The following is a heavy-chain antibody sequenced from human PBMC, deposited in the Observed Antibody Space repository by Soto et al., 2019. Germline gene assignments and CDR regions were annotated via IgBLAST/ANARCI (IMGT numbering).Heavy chain of an antibody. Sequence: ASVKVSCKASGYTFTGYYMHWVRQAPGQGLEWMGWINPNSGGTNYAQKFQGRVTMTRDTSISTAYMELSRLGSDDTAVYYCARASSSGWYGDSVHFDYCGQGTLVTVSS. CDR1: GYTFTGYY. J-gene: IGHJ4*02. V-gene: IGHV1-2*02. CDR3: ARASSSGWYGDSVHFDY. CDR2: INPNSGGT. D-gene: IGHD6-19*01.